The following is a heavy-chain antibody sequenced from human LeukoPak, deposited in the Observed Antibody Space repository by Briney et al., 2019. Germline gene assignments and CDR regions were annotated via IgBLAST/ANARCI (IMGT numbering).Heavy chain of an antibody. CDR3: AKTIFGVTHAFDI. Sequence: GGSLRLSCAASGFTFSNYALSWVRQAPGKGLEWVSAVSDDGIRLYCAESVKGRFTTSRDNSKNTLYLQMDNLRVEDTAVYYCAKTIFGVTHAFDIWGQGTLVTVSS. CDR1: GFTFSNYA. J-gene: IGHJ3*02. V-gene: IGHV3-23*01. CDR2: VSDDGIRL. D-gene: IGHD3-3*01.